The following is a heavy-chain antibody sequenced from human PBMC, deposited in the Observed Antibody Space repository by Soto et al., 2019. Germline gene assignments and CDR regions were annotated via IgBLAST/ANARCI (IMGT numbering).Heavy chain of an antibody. D-gene: IGHD6-13*01. CDR1: GYSFTSYW. V-gene: IGHV5-10-1*01. Sequence: GESLKISCKGSGYSFTSYWISWVRQMPGKGLEGMGRIDPSDSYTNYSPSFQGHVTISADKSISTAYLQWSSLKASGTAMYYCAAAGTGTYYYYGMDVWGQGTTVTVSS. CDR2: IDPSDSYT. J-gene: IGHJ6*02. CDR3: AAAGTGTYYYYGMDV.